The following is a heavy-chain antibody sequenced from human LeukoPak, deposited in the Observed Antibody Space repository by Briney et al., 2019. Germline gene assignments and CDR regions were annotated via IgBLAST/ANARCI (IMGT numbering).Heavy chain of an antibody. V-gene: IGHV4-34*01. CDR3: ARWCCSSTSRYYYYMDV. D-gene: IGHD2-2*01. J-gene: IGHJ6*03. CDR2: INHSGST. Sequence: SETLSLTCAVYGGSFSGYYWSWLRQPPGKGLEWIGEINHSGSTNYNPSLKSRVTISVDTSKNQFSLKLSSVTAADTAVYYCARWCCSSTSRYYYYMDVWGKGTTVTVSS. CDR1: GGSFSGYY.